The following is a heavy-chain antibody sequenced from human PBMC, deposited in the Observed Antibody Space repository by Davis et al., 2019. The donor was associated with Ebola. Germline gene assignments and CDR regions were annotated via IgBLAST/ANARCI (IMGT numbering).Heavy chain of an antibody. D-gene: IGHD6-19*01. CDR3: AKDRAQYSSGWLLYYYYGMDV. J-gene: IGHJ6*02. V-gene: IGHV3-21*01. CDR1: GFTFSSYS. Sequence: SCKASGFTFSSYSMNWVRQAPGKGLEWVSSISSSSSYIYYADSVKGRFTISRDNSKNTLYLQMNSLRAEDTAVYYCAKDRAQYSSGWLLYYYYGMDVWGQGTTVTVSS. CDR2: ISSSSSYI.